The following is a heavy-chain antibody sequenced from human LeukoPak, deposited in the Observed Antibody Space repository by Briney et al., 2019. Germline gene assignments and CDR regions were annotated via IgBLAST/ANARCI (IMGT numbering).Heavy chain of an antibody. V-gene: IGHV4-59*12. J-gene: IGHJ5*02. CDR3: ARAGDGDYAPRWFDP. CDR2: IYYSGST. Sequence: TPSETLSLTCTVSGGSISSYYWSWIRQPPGKGLEWIGYIYYSGSTNYNPSLKSRVTISVDTSKNQFSLKLSSVTAADTAVYYCARAGDGDYAPRWFDPWGQGTLVTVSS. D-gene: IGHD4-17*01. CDR1: GGSISSYY.